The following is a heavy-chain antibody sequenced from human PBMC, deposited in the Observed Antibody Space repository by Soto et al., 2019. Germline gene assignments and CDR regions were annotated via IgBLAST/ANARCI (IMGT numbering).Heavy chain of an antibody. CDR3: ARAFTAPYYMDV. Sequence: SETQSLTCAVSGGSIRNYYWSWILQPPGRGLEWIAYMYYSGSTIYNPSLKSRVAISVDTSKNQFSLKLTSVTAADTAVYYCARAFTAPYYMDVWGQGTTVTVSS. CDR2: MYYSGST. D-gene: IGHD5-18*01. J-gene: IGHJ6*03. CDR1: GGSIRNYY. V-gene: IGHV4-59*08.